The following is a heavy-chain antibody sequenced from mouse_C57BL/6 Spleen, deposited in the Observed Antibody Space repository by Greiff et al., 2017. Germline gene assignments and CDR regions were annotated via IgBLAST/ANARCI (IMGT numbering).Heavy chain of an antibody. J-gene: IGHJ4*01. CDR2: IDPSDSET. CDR3: ARWIRYAMDY. CDR1: GYTFTSYW. Sequence: VQLQQPGAELVRPGSSVKLSCKASGYTFTSYWMHWVKQRPIQGLEWIGNIDPSDSETHYNQKFKDKATLTVDKSSSTAYMQLSSLTSEDSAVYYCARWIRYAMDYWGQGTSVTVSS. V-gene: IGHV1-52*01.